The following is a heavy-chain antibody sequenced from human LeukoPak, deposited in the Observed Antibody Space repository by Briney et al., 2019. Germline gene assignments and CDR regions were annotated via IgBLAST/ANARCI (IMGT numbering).Heavy chain of an antibody. D-gene: IGHD3-22*01. CDR1: GYTFTSYA. Sequence: GASVKVSCKASGYTFTSYAIHWVRQAPGQRLEWMGWVNAGNGNTKYSQKFQGRVTITRDTSASTAYVEVSSLRSEDTAVYYYARIDTPSSGYQTWGQGTLVTVSS. CDR3: ARIDTPSSGYQT. CDR2: VNAGNGNT. V-gene: IGHV1-3*01. J-gene: IGHJ5*02.